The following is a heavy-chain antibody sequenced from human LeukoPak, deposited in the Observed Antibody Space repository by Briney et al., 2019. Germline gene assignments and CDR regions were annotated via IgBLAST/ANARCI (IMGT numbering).Heavy chain of an antibody. CDR1: GGSISSSSYY. CDR2: IYYSGST. J-gene: IGHJ4*02. V-gene: IGHV4-39*07. CDR3: ARVFNWSYYFDY. D-gene: IGHD3-3*01. Sequence: SETLSLTCTVSGGSISSSSYYWGWIRQPPGKGLEWIGSIYYSGSTYYNPSLKSRVTISVDTSKNQFSLKLSSVTAADTAVYYCARVFNWSYYFDYWGQGTLVTVSS.